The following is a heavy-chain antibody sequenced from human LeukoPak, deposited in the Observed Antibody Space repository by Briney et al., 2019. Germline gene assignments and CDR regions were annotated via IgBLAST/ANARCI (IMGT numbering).Heavy chain of an antibody. CDR3: ARGRGYSGYVAY. Sequence: SVKVSCKASGGTFSSYANSWVRQAPGQGLEWMGGIIPIFGTANYAQKFQGRVTITADKSTSTAYMELSSLRSEDTAVYYCARGRGYSGYVAYWGQGTLVTVSS. D-gene: IGHD5-12*01. J-gene: IGHJ4*02. V-gene: IGHV1-69*06. CDR1: GGTFSSYA. CDR2: IIPIFGTA.